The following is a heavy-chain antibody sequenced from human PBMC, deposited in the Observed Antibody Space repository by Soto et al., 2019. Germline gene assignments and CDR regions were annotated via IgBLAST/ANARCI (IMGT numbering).Heavy chain of an antibody. J-gene: IGHJ4*02. Sequence: EVHLVESGGGLVQPGGSLRLSCAASGVTFSSYWMHWVRQVTGKGLVWVSRINSHGSTTSYADSVKGRFTISRDNAKNTLDLQMIGPRAEDTAVYFGARDQRGLLWCQGPQVTVSS. V-gene: IGHV3-74*01. CDR3: ARDQRGLL. D-gene: IGHD3-3*01. CDR2: INSHGSTT. CDR1: GVTFSSYW.